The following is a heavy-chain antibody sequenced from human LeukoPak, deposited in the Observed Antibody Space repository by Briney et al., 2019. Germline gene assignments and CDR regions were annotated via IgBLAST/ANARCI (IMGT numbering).Heavy chain of an antibody. CDR1: GYTFTGYY. Sequence: PVASVKVSCKASGYTFTGYYMHWVRQAPGQGLEWMGWINPNSGGTNYAQKFQGRVTMTRDTSISTAYMELSRLRSDDTAVYYCASDLRYSSGWSASGMDVWGKGTTVTISS. CDR3: ASDLRYSSGWSASGMDV. D-gene: IGHD6-19*01. V-gene: IGHV1-2*02. J-gene: IGHJ6*03. CDR2: INPNSGGT.